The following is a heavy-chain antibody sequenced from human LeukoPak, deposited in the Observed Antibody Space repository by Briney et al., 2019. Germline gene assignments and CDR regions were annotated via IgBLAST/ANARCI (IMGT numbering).Heavy chain of an antibody. Sequence: GESLKISCKGSGYSFTSYWIGWVRQMPGKGLEWMGIIYLGDSDTRYSPSFQGQVTISADKSISTAYLQWSSLKASDTAMYYCARESGYCSSTSCFEVANWGQGTLVTVSS. CDR2: IYLGDSDT. D-gene: IGHD2-2*01. CDR1: GYSFTSYW. V-gene: IGHV5-51*01. CDR3: ARESGYCSSTSCFEVAN. J-gene: IGHJ4*02.